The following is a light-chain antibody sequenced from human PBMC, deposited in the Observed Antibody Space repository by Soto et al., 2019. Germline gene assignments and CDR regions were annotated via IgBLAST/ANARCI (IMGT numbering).Light chain of an antibody. Sequence: IVLRQSPGTLSLSPGQRATLSCTSSQNIRSNYIAWFQQKPGQPPRLLIYGAINRATGIPARFSGRWSGTECTLTISSLEPEDVVVYYCQQYHSPPLTLCPGTKVDIK. J-gene: IGKJ1*01. CDR1: QNIRSNY. CDR2: GAI. V-gene: IGKV3-20*01. CDR3: QQYHSPPLT.